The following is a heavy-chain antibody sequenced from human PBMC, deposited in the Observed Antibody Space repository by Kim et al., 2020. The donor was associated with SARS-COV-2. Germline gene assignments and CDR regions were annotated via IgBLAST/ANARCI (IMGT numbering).Heavy chain of an antibody. CDR3: AKDKGVRGVISRWYYYYYGMDV. V-gene: IGHV3-43*02. Sequence: GGSLRLSCAASGFTFDDYAMHWVRQAPGKGLEWVSLISGDGGSTYYADSVKGRFTISRDNSKNSLYLQMNSLRTEDTALYYCAKDKGVRGVISRWYYYYYGMDVWGQGTTVTVSS. CDR1: GFTFDDYA. J-gene: IGHJ6*02. D-gene: IGHD3-10*01. CDR2: ISGDGGST.